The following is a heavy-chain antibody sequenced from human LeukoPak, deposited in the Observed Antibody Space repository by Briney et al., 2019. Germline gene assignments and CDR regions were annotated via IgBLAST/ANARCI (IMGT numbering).Heavy chain of an antibody. D-gene: IGHD6-19*01. CDR3: AKDSSKSGWYSFLDY. CDR1: GFTFNTYA. CDR2: ISFNGNNK. V-gene: IGHV3-30*18. Sequence: GGSLRLSCAVSGFTFNTYAMHWVRQAPGKGLEWVAVISFNGNNKYYADSVKGRFTISRDNSKNTLYLQMNSLRTEDTAVYYCAKDSSKSGWYSFLDYWGQGTLVTVSS. J-gene: IGHJ4*02.